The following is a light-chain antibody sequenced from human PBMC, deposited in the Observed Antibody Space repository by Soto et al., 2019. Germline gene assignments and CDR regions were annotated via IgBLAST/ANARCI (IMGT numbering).Light chain of an antibody. J-gene: IGLJ3*02. CDR1: SGHRSYI. CDR3: ETWNSNTRV. V-gene: IGLV4-60*03. Sequence: QPVLTQSSSASASLGSSVNLTCTLSSGHRSYIIAWHQQQPGKAPRFLMRLESSGSQNKGSGVPERFSGSSSGAARYLTISNLQSEDEADYYCETWNSNTRVFGGGTKLTVL. CDR2: LESSGSQ.